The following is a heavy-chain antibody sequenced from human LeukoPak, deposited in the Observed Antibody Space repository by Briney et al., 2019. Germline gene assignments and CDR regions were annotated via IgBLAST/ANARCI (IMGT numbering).Heavy chain of an antibody. CDR1: GYSFADYY. V-gene: IGHV1-2*02. CDR3: AREKGFGAKWYKAFDM. Sequence: ASVKVSCKASGYSFADYYTHWVGQAPRQGREWMGWIIPKNDGTVYPPKFQGRVTITRGTSLNTGYMELSRLGSDDTAVYYCAREKGFGAKWYKAFDMWGQGTMVTVSS. CDR2: IIPKNDGT. J-gene: IGHJ3*02. D-gene: IGHD1-1*01.